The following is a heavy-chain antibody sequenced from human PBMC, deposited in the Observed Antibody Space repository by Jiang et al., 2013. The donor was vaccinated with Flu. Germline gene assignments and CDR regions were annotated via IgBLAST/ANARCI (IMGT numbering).Heavy chain of an antibody. CDR2: INAGNGNT. CDR3: ARVGYYYDSSGYYVIPDAFDI. V-gene: IGHV1-3*01. CDR1: GYTFTSYA. Sequence: AEVKKPGASVKVSCKASGYTFTSYAMHWVRQAPGQRLEWMGWINAGNGNTKYSQKFQGRVTITRDTSASTAYMELSSLRSEDTAVYYCARVGYYYDSSGYYVIPDAFDIWAKGNGHRLF. J-gene: IGHJ3*02. D-gene: IGHD3-22*01.